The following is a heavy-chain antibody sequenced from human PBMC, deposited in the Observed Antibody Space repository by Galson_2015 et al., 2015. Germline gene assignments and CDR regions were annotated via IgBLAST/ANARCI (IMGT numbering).Heavy chain of an antibody. D-gene: IGHD2-2*01. J-gene: IGHJ6*03. CDR3: ARAYCSSTSCGGYMDV. CDR2: IGGGGGDT. Sequence: SLRLSCAASGFTFSSYAMSWVRQAPGKGLEWVSAIGGGGGDTCYVGSVKGRFTISRENAKNSLYLQMNSLRAGDTAVYYCARAYCSSTSCGGYMDVWGKGTTVTVSS. V-gene: IGHV3-23*01. CDR1: GFTFSSYA.